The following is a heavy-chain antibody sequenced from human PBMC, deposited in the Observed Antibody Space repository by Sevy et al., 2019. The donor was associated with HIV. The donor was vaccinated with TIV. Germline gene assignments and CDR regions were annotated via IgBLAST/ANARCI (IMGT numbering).Heavy chain of an antibody. CDR2: IYYSGST. Sequence: SETLSLTCTVSGGSISSGDYYWSWIRQPPGKGLEWIGYIYYSGSTYYNPSLKSRVTISVDTSKNQFSLKLSSVTAADTAVYYCARGGYDSSGYYSGGIDYWGQGTLVTVSS. V-gene: IGHV4-30-4*01. D-gene: IGHD3-22*01. CDR1: GGSISSGDYY. CDR3: ARGGYDSSGYYSGGIDY. J-gene: IGHJ4*02.